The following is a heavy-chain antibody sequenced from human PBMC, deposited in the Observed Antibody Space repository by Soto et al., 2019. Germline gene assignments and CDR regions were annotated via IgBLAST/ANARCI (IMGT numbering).Heavy chain of an antibody. D-gene: IGHD3-10*01. V-gene: IGHV1-69*06. CDR3: ARRPGVFDY. Sequence: QVQLVQSGAEVKKPGSSVKVSCKASGGTFSSLAISWVRQAPGQGLEWMGGLVPVFGTANYAQKFQDRVTITADKPTSTSYMELSSLRSEDTAVYYCARRPGVFDYWGQGTLVTVSS. J-gene: IGHJ4*02. CDR1: GGTFSSLA. CDR2: LVPVFGTA.